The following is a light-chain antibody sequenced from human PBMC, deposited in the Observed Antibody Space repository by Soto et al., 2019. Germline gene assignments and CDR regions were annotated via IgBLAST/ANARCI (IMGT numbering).Light chain of an antibody. CDR1: QGISSY. Sequence: AIRMTQSPSSLSASTGDRVTITCRASQGISSYLAWYQQKPGKAPKLLIYAASTLQSGVPSRFSGSGSGTDFTLTISCLQSEDFATYYCQQYYSYPPTFGPGNKVDIK. CDR3: QQYYSYPPT. V-gene: IGKV1-8*01. CDR2: AAS. J-gene: IGKJ3*01.